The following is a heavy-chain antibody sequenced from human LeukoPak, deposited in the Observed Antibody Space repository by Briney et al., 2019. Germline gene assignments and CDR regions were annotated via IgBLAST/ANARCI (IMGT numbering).Heavy chain of an antibody. V-gene: IGHV1-2*02. J-gene: IGHJ4*02. CDR3: AREGGVVVAATPLDVYFDY. Sequence: ASVKVSCKASGYTFTAYNIHWVRQAPGQGLEWMGWITPNSGATNYAQQFQGRVTMTRDTSISTAYMELNNLISDDTAVYYCAREGGVVVAATPLDVYFDYWGQGTLVTVSS. D-gene: IGHD2-15*01. CDR1: GYTFTAYN. CDR2: ITPNSGAT.